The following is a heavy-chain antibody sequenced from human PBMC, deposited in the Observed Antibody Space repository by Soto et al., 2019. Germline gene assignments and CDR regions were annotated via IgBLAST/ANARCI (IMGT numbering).Heavy chain of an antibody. J-gene: IGHJ6*02. CDR2: ISYDGSNK. D-gene: IGHD6-19*01. CDR1: GFTFSSYG. Sequence: QVQLVESGGGVVQPGRSLRLSCAASGFTFSSYGMHWVRQAPGKGLAWVAVISYDGSNKYYADSVKGRFTIYRYNSKNTLYLQMNSLRAEDTAVYYCATDVKTEQWLAPNYYYYYGMDVWGQGTTVTVSS. V-gene: IGHV3-30*03. CDR3: ATDVKTEQWLAPNYYYYYGMDV.